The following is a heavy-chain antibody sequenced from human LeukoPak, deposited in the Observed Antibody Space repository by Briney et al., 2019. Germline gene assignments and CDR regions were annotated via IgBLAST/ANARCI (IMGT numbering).Heavy chain of an antibody. CDR3: AAYYYGSGSSPGFFDP. D-gene: IGHD3-10*01. V-gene: IGHV4-39*01. CDR1: GGSISSINYY. Sequence: ASETLSLTCTVSGGSISSINYYWGWIRQAPGRDLECIGNIYYVGTTYYNPSLRSRVTISVDTSKGQFSLKLTSVTAADTAVYYCAAYYYGSGSSPGFFDPWGHGTLVTVSS. J-gene: IGHJ5*02. CDR2: IYYVGTT.